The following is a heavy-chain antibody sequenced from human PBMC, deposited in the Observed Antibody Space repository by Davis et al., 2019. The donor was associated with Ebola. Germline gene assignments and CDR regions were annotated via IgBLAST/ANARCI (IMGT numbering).Heavy chain of an antibody. J-gene: IGHJ3*02. CDR1: GNSFTSHW. Sequence: GESLKISCKDSGNSFTSHWIAWVRQMPGKGLEWMGRIDPSDSYSTYNPSFQGHVSMSTDKSIRTAYLPWSGLKASDTAMYYCASLRRTITGMDDAFDIWGQGTMVTVSS. D-gene: IGHD1-20*01. CDR2: IDPSDSYS. V-gene: IGHV5-10-1*01. CDR3: ASLRRTITGMDDAFDI.